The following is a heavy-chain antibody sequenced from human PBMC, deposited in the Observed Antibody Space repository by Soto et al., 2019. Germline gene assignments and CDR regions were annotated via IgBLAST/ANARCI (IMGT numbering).Heavy chain of an antibody. J-gene: IGHJ4*02. CDR3: ASPAAGYSSGWHYFDF. Sequence: EVQLVESGGGLVQPGGSLRLSCAASGFTFSTYWMSWVRQAPGKGLEWVANIKQDESEKYYVDSVKGRFTISRDNAKNSLYLQMNSLGAEDTAVYYCASPAAGYSSGWHYFDFWGQGTLVTVSS. D-gene: IGHD6-19*01. CDR2: IKQDESEK. CDR1: GFTFSTYW. V-gene: IGHV3-7*01.